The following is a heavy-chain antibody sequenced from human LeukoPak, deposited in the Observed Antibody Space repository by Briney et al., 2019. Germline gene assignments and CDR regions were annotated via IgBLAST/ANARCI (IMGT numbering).Heavy chain of an antibody. CDR2: IYTSGST. D-gene: IGHD3-10*01. J-gene: IGHJ5*02. V-gene: IGHV4-4*07. CDR3: ARRVTAYGSGSYYNEHNWFDP. CDR1: GGSISSYY. Sequence: SETLSLTCTVSGGSISSYYWSWIRQPAGKGLEWIGRIYTSGSTNYNPSLKSRVTMSVDTSKNQFSLKLSSVTAADTAVYYCARRVTAYGSGSYYNEHNWFDPWGQGTLVTVSS.